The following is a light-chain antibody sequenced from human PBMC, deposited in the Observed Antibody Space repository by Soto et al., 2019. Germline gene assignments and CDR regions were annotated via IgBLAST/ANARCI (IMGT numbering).Light chain of an antibody. Sequence: HSVLTQPPSASGTPGQRVTISCSGSSSNIGSYTVNWYQQLPGTAPKLFIYSNNQRPSGVPDRFSGSKSGTSASLAISGLQSEDEADYYCAAWDHSLNGLYVFGTGTKVTVL. J-gene: IGLJ1*01. V-gene: IGLV1-44*01. CDR3: AAWDHSLNGLYV. CDR2: SNN. CDR1: SSNIGSYT.